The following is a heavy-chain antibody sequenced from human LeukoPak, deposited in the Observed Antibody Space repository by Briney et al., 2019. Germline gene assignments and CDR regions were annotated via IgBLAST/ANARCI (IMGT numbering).Heavy chain of an antibody. CDR2: IYYSGST. CDR3: ARVYYYDNSGYGKDYFDY. J-gene: IGHJ4*02. CDR1: GGSISSGDYY. V-gene: IGHV4-30-4*01. D-gene: IGHD3-22*01. Sequence: SQTLSLTCTVSGGSISSGDYYWGWLRQPPGKGLEWIGYIYYSGSTYYNPSLKSRVTISEDTSKNQFSLKLSSVTAADTAVYYCARVYYYDNSGYGKDYFDYWGQGTLVTVSS.